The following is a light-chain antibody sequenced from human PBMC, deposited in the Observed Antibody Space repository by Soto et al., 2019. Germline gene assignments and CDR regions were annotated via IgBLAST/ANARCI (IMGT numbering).Light chain of an antibody. J-gene: IGKJ4*01. CDR1: QSVSSD. CDR2: GAS. Sequence: EIVMTQSPATVSVSPGERATLSCRASQSVSSDLAWYHQKPGQAPRLLIYGASTRDTGIPARFSGSGSGTEFTLTVSSQQSQDFACYYCQQYNNWPLTFGGGTKVEI. CDR3: QQYNNWPLT. V-gene: IGKV3-15*01.